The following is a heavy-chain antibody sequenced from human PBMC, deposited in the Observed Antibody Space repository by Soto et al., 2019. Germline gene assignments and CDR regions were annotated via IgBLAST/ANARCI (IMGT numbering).Heavy chain of an antibody. CDR1: GGIFSSNT. D-gene: IGHD2-21*02. V-gene: IGHV1-69*06. J-gene: IGHJ4*02. Sequence: QVYLVQSGAEVKKPGSSVKISCRASGGIFSSNTINWGRQAAGQGLEWMGGIIPRFGTANYAEKFQGRVTSTADKSKTTEYMELPSLRSEDTAVYYCASKAACGGDCYAFDSWGQGTLVTVSS. CDR3: ASKAACGGDCYAFDS. CDR2: IIPRFGTA.